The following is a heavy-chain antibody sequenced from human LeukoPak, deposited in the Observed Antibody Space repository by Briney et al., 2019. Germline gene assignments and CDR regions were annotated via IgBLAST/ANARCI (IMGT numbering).Heavy chain of an antibody. CDR3: ARGDTMDWFDP. D-gene: IGHD3-10*01. CDR2: INHSGST. J-gene: IGHJ5*02. CDR1: GGSFSGYY. Sequence: SETLSLTCAVYGGSFSGYYWSWIRQPPGKGLEWIGEINHSGSTNYNPSLKSRVTISVGTSKNQFSLKLSSVTAADTAVYYCARGDTMDWFDPWGQGTLVTVSS. V-gene: IGHV4-34*01.